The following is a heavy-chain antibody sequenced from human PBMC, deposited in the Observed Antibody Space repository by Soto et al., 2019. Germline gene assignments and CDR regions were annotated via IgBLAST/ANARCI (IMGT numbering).Heavy chain of an antibody. Sequence: SETLSLTCAVSGGSISSGGYSRSWIRQPPGKGLEWIGYIYHSGGTYYNPSLKSRVTISVDRSKNQFSLKLSSVTASFTFVYFCFCSHAGAHITAAVHWGQGTLVTVSS. J-gene: IGHJ4*02. V-gene: IGHV4-30-2*01. CDR1: GGSISSGGYS. CDR2: IYHSGGT. D-gene: IGHD6-13*01. CDR3: FCSHAGAHITAAVH.